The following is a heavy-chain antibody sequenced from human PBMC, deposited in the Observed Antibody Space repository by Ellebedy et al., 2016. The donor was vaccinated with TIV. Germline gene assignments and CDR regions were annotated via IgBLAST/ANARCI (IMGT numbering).Heavy chain of an antibody. CDR2: IYYSGST. CDR1: GGSISSYY. CDR3: ARDGDLQTDAFDI. V-gene: IGHV4-59*01. D-gene: IGHD3-10*01. Sequence: SETLSLTXTVSGGSISSYYWSWIRQPPGKGLEWIGYIYYSGSTNYNPSLKSRVTISVDTSKNQFSLKLSSVTAADTAVYYCARDGDLQTDAFDIWGQGTMVTVSS. J-gene: IGHJ3*02.